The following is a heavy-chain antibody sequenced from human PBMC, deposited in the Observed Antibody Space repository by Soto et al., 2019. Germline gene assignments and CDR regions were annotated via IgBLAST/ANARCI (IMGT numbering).Heavy chain of an antibody. CDR2: IYPADSDT. J-gene: IGHJ6*02. V-gene: IGHV5-51*01. CDR1: GYNFATDW. Sequence: PGESLKISCKGSGYNFATDWIGWVRQMAWQGMEWMGIIYPADSDTRYSPSSQGQVTISADKSISTAYLQWSSLKGSDTAMYFCARYWHSYSLNYYRGMDVWGQGTTVTVS. CDR3: ARYWHSYSLNYYRGMDV. D-gene: IGHD5-18*01.